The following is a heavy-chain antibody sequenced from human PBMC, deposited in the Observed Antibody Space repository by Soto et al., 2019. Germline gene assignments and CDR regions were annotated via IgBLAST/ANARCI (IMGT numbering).Heavy chain of an antibody. D-gene: IGHD5-18*01. CDR1: GFTVSGNY. V-gene: IGHV3-66*01. CDR3: ARDQDTTMVNDY. Sequence: GGSLRLSCAASGFTVSGNYMSWVRQAPGKGLEWVSVIYISGTTYHADSVKGRFTISRDNSKNTLYLQMNSLRAEDTAVYYCARDQDTTMVNDYWGQGTLDTVSS. CDR2: IYISGTT. J-gene: IGHJ4*02.